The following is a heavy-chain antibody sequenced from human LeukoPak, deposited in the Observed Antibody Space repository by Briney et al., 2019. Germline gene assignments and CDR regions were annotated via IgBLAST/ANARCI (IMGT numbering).Heavy chain of an antibody. V-gene: IGHV4-39*01. J-gene: IGHJ4*02. D-gene: IGHD4-17*01. Sequence: PSETLSLTCTVSGRSISSSSYYWGWIRQPPGKGLEWIGSIYYSRSTYYNPSLKSRVTISVDTSKNQFSLKLSSVTAAVTAVYYCARRRRYYFDYWGQGTLVTVSS. CDR2: IYYSRST. CDR3: ARRRRYYFDY. CDR1: GRSISSSSYY.